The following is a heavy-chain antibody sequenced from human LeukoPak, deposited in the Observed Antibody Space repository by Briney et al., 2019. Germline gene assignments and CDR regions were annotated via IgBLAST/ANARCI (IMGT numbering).Heavy chain of an antibody. V-gene: IGHV3-30*02. J-gene: IGHJ4*02. D-gene: IGHD3-10*01. CDR1: GFTFSSYG. CDR2: IRYDGSNK. Sequence: GGSLRLSCAASGFTFSSYGMHWVRQAPGKGLEWVAFIRYDGSNKYYADSVKGRFTISRDNAKNTLYLQMNSLRAEDTAVYYCARAPLHGSGSYYNYWGQGTLVTVSS. CDR3: ARAPLHGSGSYYNY.